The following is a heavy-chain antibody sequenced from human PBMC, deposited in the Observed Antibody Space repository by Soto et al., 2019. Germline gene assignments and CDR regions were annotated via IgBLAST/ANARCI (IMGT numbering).Heavy chain of an antibody. J-gene: IGHJ4*02. CDR2: IYYSVST. CDR3: ARHTPAISISDH. D-gene: IGHD2-15*01. Sequence: QLQLQESGPGLVKPSETLSLTCTVSGGSISSSSYYWGWIRQPPGKGLEWIGSIYYSVSTYYNPSLKSRVTISVDTSKNQFSLKLSSVIAADTAVYYCARHTPAISISDHWGQGTLVTVSS. CDR1: GGSISSSSYY. V-gene: IGHV4-39*01.